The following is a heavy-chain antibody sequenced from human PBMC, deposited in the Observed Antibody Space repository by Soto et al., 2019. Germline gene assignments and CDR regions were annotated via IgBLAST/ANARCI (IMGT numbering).Heavy chain of an antibody. CDR2: IIPILGIA. V-gene: IGHV1-69*02. J-gene: IGHJ3*02. Sequence: QVQLVQSGAEVKKPGSSVKVSCKASGGTFSSYTISWVRQAPGQGLEWMGRIIPILGIANYAQKFQGRVTITADKSTSTAYMELSRLRSEDTAVYYCARGTFEGDSSGWDDAFDIWGQGTMVTVSS. CDR3: ARGTFEGDSSGWDDAFDI. CDR1: GGTFSSYT. D-gene: IGHD6-19*01.